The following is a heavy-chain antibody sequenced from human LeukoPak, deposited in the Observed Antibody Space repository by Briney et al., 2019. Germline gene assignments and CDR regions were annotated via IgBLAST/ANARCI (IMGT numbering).Heavy chain of an antibody. J-gene: IGHJ6*03. V-gene: IGHV4-59*01. CDR3: ARGLGATRGYYYYYYMDV. CDR2: IYYSGST. D-gene: IGHD1-26*01. CDR1: GGSFSSYY. Sequence: SETLSLTCTVSGGSFSSYYWSWIRQPPGKGLEWIGYIYYSGSTNYNPSLKSRVTISVDTSKNQFSLKLSSVTAADTAVYYCARGLGATRGYYYYYYMDVWGKGTTVTVSS.